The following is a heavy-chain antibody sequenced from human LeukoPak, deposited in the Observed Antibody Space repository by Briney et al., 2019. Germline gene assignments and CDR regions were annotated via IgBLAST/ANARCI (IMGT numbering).Heavy chain of an antibody. CDR2: ISAYNNNT. CDR3: AKDRGCTGCSSHAVYYYYRMDV. J-gene: IGHJ6*01. Sequence: ASVTVSCMASGWTFSTYGSSWVGQAPGQGLEGMGWISAYNNNTNLAWKVQGRVTMTTDTFTSTAYMELRGLRSDDTAVYYWAKDRGCTGCSSHAVYYYYRMDVWGQGTTVTVSS. V-gene: IGHV1-18*01. CDR1: GWTFSTYG. D-gene: IGHD2-15*01.